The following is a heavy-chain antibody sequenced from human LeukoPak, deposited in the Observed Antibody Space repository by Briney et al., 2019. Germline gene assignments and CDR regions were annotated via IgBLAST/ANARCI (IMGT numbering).Heavy chain of an antibody. CDR2: IYYSGST. CDR1: GGSISSSSYY. Sequence: SETLSLTCTVSGGSISSSSYYWGWIRQPPGKGLEWIGSIYYSGSTYYNPSLKSRVTISADTSKNQFSLKLGSVTAADTAMYYCARNRYYYGSGNYGVPNWFDPWGQGTLVTVSS. V-gene: IGHV4-39*01. J-gene: IGHJ5*02. CDR3: ARNRYYYGSGNYGVPNWFDP. D-gene: IGHD3-10*01.